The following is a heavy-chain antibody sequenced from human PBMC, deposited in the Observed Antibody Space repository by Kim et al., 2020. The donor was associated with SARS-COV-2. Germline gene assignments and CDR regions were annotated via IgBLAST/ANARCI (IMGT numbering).Heavy chain of an antibody. CDR3: TRDWSARD. CDR1: GFSFDSNA. V-gene: IGHV3-21*06. J-gene: IGHJ4*02. CDR2: ISYSSSYI. Sequence: GGSLRLICSVSGFSFDSNALAWVRHAPGKGLEWVSTISYSSSYIFSADSVKGRFTISRDNARSSVYLQMNSLRVEDTAVYYCTRDWSARDWGQGTLVAVSS.